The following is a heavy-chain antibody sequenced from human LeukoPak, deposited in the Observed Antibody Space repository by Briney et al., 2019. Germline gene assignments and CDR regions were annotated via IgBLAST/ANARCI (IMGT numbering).Heavy chain of an antibody. CDR3: ARDGRFSYGAFDI. Sequence: GGSLRLSCVASGFTFSDYWMTWVRQAPGKGLECVANIKQDGSEKFYVDSVKGRFTISRDNAKNSLYLQMNSLRAEDTAVYYCARDGRFSYGAFDIWGQETMVTVSS. CDR1: GFTFSDYW. V-gene: IGHV3-7*01. J-gene: IGHJ3*02. CDR2: IKQDGSEK. D-gene: IGHD3-3*01.